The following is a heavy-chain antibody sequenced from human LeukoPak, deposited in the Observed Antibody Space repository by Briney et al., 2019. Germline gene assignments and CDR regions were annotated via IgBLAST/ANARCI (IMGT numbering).Heavy chain of an antibody. CDR2: ISSSGSTI. V-gene: IGHV3-48*03. CDR1: GFTFRSYE. J-gene: IGHJ5*02. CDR3: AREAIAAAFDP. D-gene: IGHD6-13*01. Sequence: GSLRLSCAASGFTFRSYEMNWVRQAPGKGLEWVSYISSSGSTIYYADSVKGRFTISRDNAKNSLYLQMNSLRAEDTAVYYCAREAIAAAFDPWGQGTLVTVSS.